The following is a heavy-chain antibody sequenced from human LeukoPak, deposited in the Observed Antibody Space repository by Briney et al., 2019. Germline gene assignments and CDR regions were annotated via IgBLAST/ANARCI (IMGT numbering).Heavy chain of an antibody. CDR2: ISSSSSTI. D-gene: IGHD6-6*01. CDR3: AKKSSSSMYYYYYMDV. V-gene: IGHV3-48*01. CDR1: GFTFSSYS. J-gene: IGHJ6*03. Sequence: GGSLRLSCAAAGFTFSSYSMNWVRQAPGKGLEWVSYISSSSSTIYYADSVKGRFTISRDNAKNSLYLQMNSLRAEDTAVYYCAKKSSSSMYYYYYMDVWGKGTTVTVSS.